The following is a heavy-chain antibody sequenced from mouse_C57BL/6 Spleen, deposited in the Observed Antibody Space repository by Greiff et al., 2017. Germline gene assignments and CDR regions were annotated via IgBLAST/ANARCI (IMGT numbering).Heavy chain of an antibody. D-gene: IGHD1-1*01. Sequence: VKDRFTISRDDSESMLYLQMNNLKTEDTAMYYCVREIYYYGSSSFGYWGQGTTLTVSS. CDR3: VREIYYYGSSSFGY. V-gene: IGHV10-1*01. J-gene: IGHJ2*01.